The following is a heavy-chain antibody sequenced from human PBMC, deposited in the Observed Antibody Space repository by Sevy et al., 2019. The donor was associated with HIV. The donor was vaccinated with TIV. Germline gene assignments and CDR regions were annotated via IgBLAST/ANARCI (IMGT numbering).Heavy chain of an antibody. CDR3: ARSRRGPPGTVAGTGDAFDI. D-gene: IGHD6-19*01. J-gene: IGHJ3*02. V-gene: IGHV1-69*06. CDR1: GGTFSSYA. CDR2: IIPIFGTA. Sequence: ASVKVSCKASGGTFSSYAISWVRRAPGQGLEWMGGIIPIFGTANYAQKFQGRVTITADKSTSTAYMELSSLRSEDTAVYYCARSRRGPPGTVAGTGDAFDIWGQGTMVTVSS.